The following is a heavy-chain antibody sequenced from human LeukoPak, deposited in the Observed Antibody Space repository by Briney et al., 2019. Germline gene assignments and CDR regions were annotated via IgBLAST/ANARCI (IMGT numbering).Heavy chain of an antibody. CDR1: GYSISSGYY. Sequence: SETLSLTCTVSGYSISSGYYWGWIRQPPGKGLEWIGSIYHSGSTYYNPSLKSRVTISVDTSKNQFSLKLSSVTAADTAVYYCARYSSGWYRGWFDPWGQGTLVTVSS. CDR2: IYHSGST. CDR3: ARYSSGWYRGWFDP. J-gene: IGHJ5*02. V-gene: IGHV4-38-2*02. D-gene: IGHD6-19*01.